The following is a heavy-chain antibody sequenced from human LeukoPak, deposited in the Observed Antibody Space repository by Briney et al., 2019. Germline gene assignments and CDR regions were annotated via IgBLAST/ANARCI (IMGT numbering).Heavy chain of an antibody. D-gene: IGHD4-17*01. Sequence: ASVKVSCKASGYTFTSYGISWVRQAPGQAIEWMGWISAYNGNTNYAQKLQGRVTMTTDTPTSTAYMELRSLRSDDTAVYYCARVPDEGSYGRAFGAFDIWGQGTMVTVSS. V-gene: IGHV1-18*01. CDR2: ISAYNGNT. J-gene: IGHJ3*02. CDR3: ARVPDEGSYGRAFGAFDI. CDR1: GYTFTSYG.